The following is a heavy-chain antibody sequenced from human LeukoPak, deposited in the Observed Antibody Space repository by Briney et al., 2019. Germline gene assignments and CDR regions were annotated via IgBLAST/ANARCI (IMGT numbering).Heavy chain of an antibody. CDR2: ISGSGGCT. J-gene: IGHJ4*02. CDR3: AKGPDPGRLDY. CDR1: GFTFSSYA. V-gene: IGHV3-23*01. Sequence: GGSLRLSCAASGFTFSSYAMSWVRQAPGKGLEWVSAISGSGGCTYYADSVKGWFTISRDNSKNTLYLQMNSLRAEDTAVYYCAKGPDPGRLDYWGQGTLVTVSS.